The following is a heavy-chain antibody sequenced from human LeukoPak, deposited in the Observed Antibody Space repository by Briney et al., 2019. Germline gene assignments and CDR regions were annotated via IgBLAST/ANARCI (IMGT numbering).Heavy chain of an antibody. D-gene: IGHD1-1*01. CDR3: ARVGAANEYY. Sequence: SETLSLTCTVSGGSISSYYCSWIRQPPGKGLEWIGYIYYSGSTNYNPSLKSRVTISVDTSKNQFSLKLSSVTAADTAVYYCARVGAANEYYWGQGTLVTVSS. CDR2: IYYSGST. J-gene: IGHJ4*02. CDR1: GGSISSYY. V-gene: IGHV4-59*01.